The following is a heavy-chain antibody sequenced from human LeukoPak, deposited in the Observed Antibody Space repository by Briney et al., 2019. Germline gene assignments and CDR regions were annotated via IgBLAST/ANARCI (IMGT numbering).Heavy chain of an antibody. Sequence: GGSLRLSCAASGFTFDDYAMHWVRQAPGKGLEWVSGISWNSGSIGYADSVKGRFTISRDNAKNSLYLQMNSLRAEDTALYYCAKDMSSGSSPGNDYWGQGTLVTVSS. CDR3: AKDMSSGSSPGNDY. D-gene: IGHD6-6*01. CDR1: GFTFDDYA. J-gene: IGHJ4*02. V-gene: IGHV3-9*01. CDR2: ISWNSGSI.